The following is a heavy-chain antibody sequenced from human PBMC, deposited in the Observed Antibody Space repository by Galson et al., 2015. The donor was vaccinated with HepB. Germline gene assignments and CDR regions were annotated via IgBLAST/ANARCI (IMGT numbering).Heavy chain of an antibody. J-gene: IGHJ4*02. V-gene: IGHV3-30*04. CDR3: ARDLHMIVISIPIF. CDR2: ISYDGSNK. D-gene: IGHD3-22*01. Sequence: SLRLSCAASGFTFSSYAMHWVRQAPGKGLEWVAVISYDGSNKYYADSVKGRFTISRDNSKNTLYLQMNSLRAEDTAVYYCARDLHMIVISIPIFWGQGTLVTVSS. CDR1: GFTFSSYA.